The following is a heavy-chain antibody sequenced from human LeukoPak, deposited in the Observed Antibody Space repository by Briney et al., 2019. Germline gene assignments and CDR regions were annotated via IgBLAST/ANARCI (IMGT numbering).Heavy chain of an antibody. CDR1: GGSISSSTNY. J-gene: IGHJ6*04. CDR3: AITRGAFV. CDR2: IYYSGNT. V-gene: IGHV4-39*01. Sequence: SETLSLTCTVSGGSISSSTNYWGWIRQSPGKGLEWIGSIYYSGNTYYNPSLKSRVTISVDTSKNQFSLKLGSVTAADTAVYYCAITRGAFVWGKGTTVTVSS. D-gene: IGHD7-27*01.